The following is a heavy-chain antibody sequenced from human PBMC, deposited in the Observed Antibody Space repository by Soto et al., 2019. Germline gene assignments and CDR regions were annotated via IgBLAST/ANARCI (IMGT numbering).Heavy chain of an antibody. V-gene: IGHV1-18*01. D-gene: IGHD6-25*01. CDR3: AREMWTRSGPQNFFDY. Sequence: QVQLVQSEAEVKKPGASVKVSCKASGYGFTIYGISWVRQAPVQGLEWMGWISPYSGNTRYPENLQGRVTMTTDTSTSTAYMELRSLRSDDTAVYYCAREMWTRSGPQNFFDYWGQGALVTVSS. CDR2: ISPYSGNT. J-gene: IGHJ4*02. CDR1: GYGFTIYG.